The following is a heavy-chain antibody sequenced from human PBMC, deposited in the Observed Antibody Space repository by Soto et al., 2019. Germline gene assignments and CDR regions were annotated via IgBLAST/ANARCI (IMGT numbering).Heavy chain of an antibody. J-gene: IGHJ4*02. CDR3: AGDRRRGKSDSRDQ. V-gene: IGHV3-21*01. CDR2: ITSSSSYI. CDR1: GFTFKTYS. D-gene: IGHD2-2*01. Sequence: GGSLRLSCAASGFTFKTYSMNWVRQAPGKGLEWVSSITSSSSYIYYADSVKGRFTISRDNAKNSLYLQMNSLRAEDTPVYYCAGDRRRGKSDSRDQWGKGCLV.